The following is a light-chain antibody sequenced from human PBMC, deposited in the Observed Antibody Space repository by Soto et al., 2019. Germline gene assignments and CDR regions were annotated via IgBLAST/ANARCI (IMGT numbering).Light chain of an antibody. J-gene: IGLJ1*01. CDR1: SGDVGVYKF. V-gene: IGLV2-14*01. CDR3: RSFTATISV. CDR2: EVS. Sequence: QSVLTQPAPVSGSPGQSITISCTGTSGDVGVYKFVSWDQQHPGKAPKLIIYEVSNRPSGVSSRFSGSMSGNTASLTISGLQAEDEADYYCRSFTATISVFATGPKVTVL.